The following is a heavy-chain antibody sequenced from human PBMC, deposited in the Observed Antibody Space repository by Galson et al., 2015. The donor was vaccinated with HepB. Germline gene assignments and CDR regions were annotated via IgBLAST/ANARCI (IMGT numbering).Heavy chain of an antibody. CDR3: ARDRAVITLGAFDY. CDR2: IKQAGNEK. J-gene: IGHJ4*02. D-gene: IGHD3-16*01. Sequence: SLRLSCAASGFTFSSYCMSWVRQAPGKGLEWVASIKQAGNEKYYVDSVKGRFTISRDNAKNSLYLQMNSLRVEDTALYYCARDRAVITLGAFDYWGQGTLVTVSS. CDR1: GFTFSSYC. V-gene: IGHV3-7*01.